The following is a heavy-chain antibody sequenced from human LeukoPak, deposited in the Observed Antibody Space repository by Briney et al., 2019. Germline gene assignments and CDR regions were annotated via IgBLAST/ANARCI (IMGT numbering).Heavy chain of an antibody. CDR3: AKEGCSGGSCYNWFDP. CDR1: GFTFSSYG. V-gene: IGHV3-30*02. D-gene: IGHD2-15*01. Sequence: GGSLRLSRAASGFTFSSYGMHWVRQAPGKGLEWVAFIRYDGSNKYYADSVKGRFTISRDNSKNTLYLQMNSLRAEDTAVYYCAKEGCSGGSCYNWFDPWGQGTLVTVSS. CDR2: IRYDGSNK. J-gene: IGHJ5*02.